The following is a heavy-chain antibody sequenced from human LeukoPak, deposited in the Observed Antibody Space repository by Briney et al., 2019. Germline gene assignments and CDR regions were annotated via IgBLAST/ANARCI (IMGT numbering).Heavy chain of an antibody. D-gene: IGHD1-26*01. CDR3: ARDQGGATRIDY. Sequence: GGSLRLSCVASGFTFNTYWMHWVRQAPGKGLVWVARINSDGRSTSYADSVKGRFTISRDNARKTLYLQMNSLRDEETAVYYCARDQGGATRIDYWGQGTLVTVSP. CDR1: GFTFNTYW. V-gene: IGHV3-74*01. J-gene: IGHJ4*02. CDR2: INSDGRST.